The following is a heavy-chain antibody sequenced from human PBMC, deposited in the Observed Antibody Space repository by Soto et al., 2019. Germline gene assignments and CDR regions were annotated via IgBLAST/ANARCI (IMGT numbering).Heavy chain of an antibody. CDR1: GFTFSGYW. CDR2: IKSDGSIT. CDR3: TRGSTEVVPADPFDY. J-gene: IGHJ4*02. Sequence: PGGSLRLSCAASGFTFSGYWMHWVRQAPGKGLVWVSRIKSDGSITTYADSVKGRFTISRDNAKNTLFLQMNSLRAEDTAVYYCTRGSTEVVPADPFDYWGQGTLVTVSS. D-gene: IGHD2-2*01. V-gene: IGHV3-74*01.